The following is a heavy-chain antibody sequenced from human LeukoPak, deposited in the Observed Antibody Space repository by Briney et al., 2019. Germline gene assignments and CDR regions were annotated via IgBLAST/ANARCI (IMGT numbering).Heavy chain of an antibody. J-gene: IGHJ5*02. CDR3: ARAKKPTSFDP. CDR2: MNPNRGNT. CDR1: GYTFTIYD. V-gene: IGHV1-8*01. Sequence: ASVRVSFKASGYTFTIYDINWVRQATGQGLEWMGWMNPNRGNTGYAQKFQGRVTMTRNSSISTAYMELSSLRSEDTAVYYCARAKKPTSFDPWGQGTLVTVSS.